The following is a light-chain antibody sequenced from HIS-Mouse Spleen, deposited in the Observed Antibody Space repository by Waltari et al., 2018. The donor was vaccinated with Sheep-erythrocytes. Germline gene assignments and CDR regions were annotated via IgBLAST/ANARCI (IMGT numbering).Light chain of an antibody. Sequence: QSALTQPRSVSGSPGQSVPISCTGTSSDAGGYNYVSWYQQHPGKAPKLMIYDVSKRPSGVPDRFSGSKSGNTASLTISGLQAEDEADYYCCSYAGSYNHVFATGTKLTVL. CDR2: DVS. J-gene: IGLJ1*01. CDR1: SSDAGGYNY. V-gene: IGLV2-11*01. CDR3: CSYAGSYNHV.